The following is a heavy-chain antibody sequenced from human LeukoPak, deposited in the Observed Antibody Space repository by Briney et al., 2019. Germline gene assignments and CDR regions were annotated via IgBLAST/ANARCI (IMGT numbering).Heavy chain of an antibody. J-gene: IGHJ6*03. V-gene: IGHV4-34*01. CDR3: VRGIYCSSTSCQVSGYMDV. Sequence: SETLSLTCALYGGSFNDYYWSWIRQPPGKGLEWIGEINRRGSTTYNPSLKSRVTISVDTSKNQFSLKLSSVTAADTAVYYCVRGIYCSSTSCQVSGYMDVWGKGTTVTVSS. CDR1: GGSFNDYY. D-gene: IGHD2-2*01. CDR2: INRRGST.